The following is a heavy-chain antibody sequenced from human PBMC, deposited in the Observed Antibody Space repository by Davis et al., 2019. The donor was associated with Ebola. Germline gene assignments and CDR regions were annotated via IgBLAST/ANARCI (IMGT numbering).Heavy chain of an antibody. CDR1: GGTFSSYT. J-gene: IGHJ4*02. Sequence: SVKVSCKASGGTFSSYTISWVRQPPGQGLEWMGRIIPILGIANYAQKFQGRVTITADKSTSTACMELSSLRSEDTAVYYCARDYYGRKLLDHWGQGTLVTVSS. D-gene: IGHD4-23*01. CDR3: ARDYYGRKLLDH. V-gene: IGHV1-69*02. CDR2: IIPILGIA.